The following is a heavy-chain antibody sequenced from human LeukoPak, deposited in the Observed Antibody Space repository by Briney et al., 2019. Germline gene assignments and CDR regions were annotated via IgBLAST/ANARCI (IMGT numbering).Heavy chain of an antibody. CDR2: IYNSGSI. J-gene: IGHJ4*02. Sequence: SETLSLTCTVSGASISSGDYYWSWIRQAPGKGLEWIGYIYNSGSIFYNSSLKSRVSISMDSSTNQFALKLSSVTAADTAVYYCARSDYGGNSGGAFFDYWGQGTLVTVSS. CDR3: ARSDYGGNSGGAFFDY. D-gene: IGHD4-23*01. CDR1: GASISSGDYY. V-gene: IGHV4-30-4*01.